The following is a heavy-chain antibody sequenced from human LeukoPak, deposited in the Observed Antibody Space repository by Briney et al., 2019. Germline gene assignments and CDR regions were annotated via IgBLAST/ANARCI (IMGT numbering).Heavy chain of an antibody. V-gene: IGHV3-30*02. CDR3: AKDPRSSGWYGDNYLDY. CDR2: IRYDGSNK. CDR1: GLTFSSYG. J-gene: IGHJ4*02. Sequence: GGCLRLSCAASGLTFSSYGMHWVRQAPGKGLEGVAFIRYDGSNKYYAESVKGRLTISRDNSKNTLYLQMNSLRAEDTAVYDCAKDPRSSGWYGDNYLDYWGQGTLVTVSS. D-gene: IGHD6-19*01.